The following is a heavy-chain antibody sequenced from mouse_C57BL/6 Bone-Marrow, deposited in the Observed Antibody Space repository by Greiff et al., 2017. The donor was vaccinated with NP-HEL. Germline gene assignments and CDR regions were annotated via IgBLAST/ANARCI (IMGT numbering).Heavy chain of an antibody. D-gene: IGHD2-4*01. CDR2: ISSGSSAI. CDR1: GFTFSDYG. CDR3: ASMITTGESAFDY. V-gene: IGHV5-17*01. J-gene: IGHJ2*01. Sequence: DVKLVEPGGGLVKPGGSLKLSCAASGFTFSDYGMHWVRQAPEKGLEWVAYISSGSSAIYYADTVKGRFTISRDNATNTLFLQMTSLMSEDTAMYSCASMITTGESAFDYWGQGTTLTVSS.